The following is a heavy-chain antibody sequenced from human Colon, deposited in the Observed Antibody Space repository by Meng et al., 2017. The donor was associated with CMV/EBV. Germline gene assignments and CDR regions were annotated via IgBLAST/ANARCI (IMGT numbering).Heavy chain of an antibody. CDR1: GFTFSSYW. V-gene: IGHV3-74*01. J-gene: IGHJ4*02. D-gene: IGHD3-10*01. CDR2: INSDGSST. CDR3: ARGFYNRAHYLDY. Sequence: GESLKISCAASGFTFSSYWMHWVRQAPGKGLVWVSRINSDGSSTSYADSVKGRFTISRDNAKNTLYLQMDSLRAEDTAIYYCARGFYNRAHYLDYWGQGTLVTVSS.